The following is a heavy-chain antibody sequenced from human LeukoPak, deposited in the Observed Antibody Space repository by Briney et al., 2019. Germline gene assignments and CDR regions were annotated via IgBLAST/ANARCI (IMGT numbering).Heavy chain of an antibody. D-gene: IGHD1-1*01. CDR2: IGNASDT. J-gene: IGHJ6*03. CDR3: ARGPPRGKYYYMDV. CDR1: GFTFSSFD. V-gene: IGHV3-13*01. Sequence: PGGSLRLSCAASGFTFSSFDMHWVRQPPGQRLEWVSSIGNASDTYYPGSVEGRFTLSRDNAKNSLYLQMNSLTAGDTAVYYCARGPPRGKYYYMDVWGKGTTVTGSS.